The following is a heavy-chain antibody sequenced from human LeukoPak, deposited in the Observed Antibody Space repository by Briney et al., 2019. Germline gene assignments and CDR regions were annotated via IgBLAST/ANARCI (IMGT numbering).Heavy chain of an antibody. J-gene: IGHJ6*02. CDR3: SGGYGMDV. V-gene: IGHV6-1*01. CDR1: GDSLSNNNDA. Sequence: SLTLSLTYALSGDSLSNNNDAWNWLRQSPSRGLEGLGRTYYRSKWYNDYAVSVKSRITINPDTSKNQFSLQLNSVTPEDTAVYYCSGGYGMDVWGQGTTVTVSS. CDR2: TYYRSKWYN. D-gene: IGHD2-15*01.